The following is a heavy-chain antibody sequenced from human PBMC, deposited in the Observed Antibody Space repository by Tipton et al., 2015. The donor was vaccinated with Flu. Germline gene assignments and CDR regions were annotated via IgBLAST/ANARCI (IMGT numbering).Heavy chain of an antibody. V-gene: IGHV3-48*03. CDR2: ISIDSRTK. J-gene: IGHJ3*02. Sequence: SLRLSCAASGFNISSYEMNWVRQAPGKGLEWVSYISIDSRTKYYRDSVKGRFTISRDYAKKSLYLQMSSLRVEDTAVYYCARDPFLGTGDAFDIWGQGTTVTVSS. CDR3: ARDPFLGTGDAFDI. CDR1: GFNISSYE. D-gene: IGHD1-1*01.